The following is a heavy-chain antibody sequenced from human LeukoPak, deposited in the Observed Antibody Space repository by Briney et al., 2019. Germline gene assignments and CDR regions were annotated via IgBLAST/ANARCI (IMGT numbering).Heavy chain of an antibody. CDR1: GGSISSSSYY. D-gene: IGHD3-22*01. V-gene: IGHV4-39*01. Sequence: PSETLSLTCTVSGGSISSSSYYWGWIRQPPRKGLEWIGSIYYSGSTYYNPSLKSRVTISADTSKNQFSLKLSSVTAADTAVYYCARQRGYYDSSGYYPDYWGQGTLVTVSS. CDR3: ARQRGYYDSSGYYPDY. CDR2: IYYSGST. J-gene: IGHJ4*02.